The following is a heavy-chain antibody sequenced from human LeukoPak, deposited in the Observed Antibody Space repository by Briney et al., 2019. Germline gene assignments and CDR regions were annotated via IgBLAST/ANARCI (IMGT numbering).Heavy chain of an antibody. CDR3: AREILRFDI. V-gene: IGHV7-4-1*02. CDR1: GYSFNSQG. Sequence: GASVKVSCKASGYSFNSQGMNWVRQAPGQGLEWMGWINTDFGNPTYAQGFTGRFVFSLDSSVSTAYLQISNLMPEDTAKYYCAREILRFDIWGQGTMVIVSS. CDR2: INTDFGNP. J-gene: IGHJ3*02.